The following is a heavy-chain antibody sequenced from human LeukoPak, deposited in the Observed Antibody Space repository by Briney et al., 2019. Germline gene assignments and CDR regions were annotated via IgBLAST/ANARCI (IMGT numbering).Heavy chain of an antibody. CDR2: INPNSGAT. CDR3: ARDPYSGSFQFDY. D-gene: IGHD1-26*01. V-gene: IGHV1-2*02. Sequence: GASVKVSCKASGYTFTGYHIHWVRQAPGRGLEWMGWINPNSGATNCAQSLQGRVTMTRDTSISTAYMELSRVRSDDTAVYYCARDPYSGSFQFDYWGQGTLVAVSS. J-gene: IGHJ4*02. CDR1: GYTFTGYH.